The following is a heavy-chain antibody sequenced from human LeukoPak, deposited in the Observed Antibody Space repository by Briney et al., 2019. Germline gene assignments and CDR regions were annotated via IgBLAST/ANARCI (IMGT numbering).Heavy chain of an antibody. CDR3: AGEGGYYGGNSGAFDI. CDR1: GGSISSYY. V-gene: IGHV4-59*01. J-gene: IGHJ3*02. CDR2: IYYSGST. D-gene: IGHD4-23*01. Sequence: KPWETLSLTCTVSGGSISSYYWSWIRQPPGKGLEWIGYIYYSGSTNYNPSLKRRVTISVDTSKNQFSLKLSSVTAADTAVYYCAGEGGYYGGNSGAFDIWGQGTMVTVSS.